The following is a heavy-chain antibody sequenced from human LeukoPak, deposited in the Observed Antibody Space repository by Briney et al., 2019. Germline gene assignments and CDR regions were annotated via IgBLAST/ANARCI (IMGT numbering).Heavy chain of an antibody. V-gene: IGHV4-4*07. CDR3: ARHGYTASHYFLDF. J-gene: IGHJ4*02. D-gene: IGHD3-16*01. Sequence: SVTLSLTCTVSSGSINSYYWGWVRQPAGRGLEWIGRIYTTGKTDYNPSLKSRLTMSVDTSKRQFSLNLRSVTAADTAIYYCARHGYTASHYFLDFWSQGTLVTVSS. CDR2: IYTTGKT. CDR1: SGSINSYY.